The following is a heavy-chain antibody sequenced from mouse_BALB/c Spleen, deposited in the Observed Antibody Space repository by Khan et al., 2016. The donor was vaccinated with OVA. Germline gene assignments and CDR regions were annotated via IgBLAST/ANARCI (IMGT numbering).Heavy chain of an antibody. CDR1: GYTFTSYW. CDR2: INPTTGYT. Sequence: VQLQESGAELAKPGASVKMSCKASGYTFTSYWMHWVKQRPGQGLEWIGFINPTTGYTEYNQKFKDKATLTADKSSSTAYMQLSSLTSEDSAVYCCARSPTMITQFSYWGQGTLVTVSA. D-gene: IGHD2-4*01. J-gene: IGHJ3*01. CDR3: ARSPTMITQFSY. V-gene: IGHV1-7*01.